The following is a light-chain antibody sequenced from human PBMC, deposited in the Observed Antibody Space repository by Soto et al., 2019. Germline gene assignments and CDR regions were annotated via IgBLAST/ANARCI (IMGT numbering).Light chain of an antibody. Sequence: EVVLTQSPGTLSLSPGDSGTLSCRARQNCNSFLAWYQQKPGHAPRLLLYGASSRAHGIPDRFSGSGSGTDFTLTISRLEPEDFAVYYCQQYDTSPKFGQGTKVEIK. J-gene: IGKJ1*01. CDR3: QQYDTSPK. CDR2: GAS. CDR1: QNCNSF. V-gene: IGKV3-20*01.